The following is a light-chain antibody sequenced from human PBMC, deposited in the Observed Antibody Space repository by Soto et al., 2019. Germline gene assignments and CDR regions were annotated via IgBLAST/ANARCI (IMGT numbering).Light chain of an antibody. CDR1: QSVSSSY. V-gene: IGKV3-20*01. CDR3: QQYGSSLTWT. CDR2: GAS. Sequence: EIVLTQSPGTLSLSPGERATLSWRASQSVSSSYLAWYQQKPGQAPRLLIYGASSRATGIPDRFSGSGSGTDFTLTISRLEPEDFAVYYCQQYGSSLTWTFGQGTKVDNK. J-gene: IGKJ1*01.